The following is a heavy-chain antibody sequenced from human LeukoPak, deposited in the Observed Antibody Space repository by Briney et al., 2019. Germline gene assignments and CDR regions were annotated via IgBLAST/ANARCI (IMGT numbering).Heavy chain of an antibody. D-gene: IGHD4-17*01. Sequence: SVKVSCKASGGTFSSYAISWVRQAPGQGLEWMGGIIPIFGTANYAQKFQGRVTITADESTSTAYMELSSLRSEDTAVYYCAKPPNTVTQDYYYYGMDVWGQGTTVTVSS. CDR3: AKPPNTVTQDYYYYGMDV. V-gene: IGHV1-69*13. CDR2: IIPIFGTA. CDR1: GGTFSSYA. J-gene: IGHJ6*02.